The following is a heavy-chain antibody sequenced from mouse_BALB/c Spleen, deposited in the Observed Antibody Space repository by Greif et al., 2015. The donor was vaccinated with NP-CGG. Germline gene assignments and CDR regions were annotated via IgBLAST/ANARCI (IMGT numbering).Heavy chain of an antibody. Sequence: QVQLQQSGAELMKPGASVKISCKATGYTFSSYWIEWVKQRPGHGLEWIGEILPGSGSTNYNEKFKGKATFTADTSSNTAYMQLSSLTSEDSAVYYCARPTRGGYDAGYAMDYWGQGTSVTVSS. V-gene: IGHV1-9*01. J-gene: IGHJ4*01. CDR2: ILPGSGST. D-gene: IGHD2-14*01. CDR1: GYTFSSYW. CDR3: ARPTRGGYDAGYAMDY.